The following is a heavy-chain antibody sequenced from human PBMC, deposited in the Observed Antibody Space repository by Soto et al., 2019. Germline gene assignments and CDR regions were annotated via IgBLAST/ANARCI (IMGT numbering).Heavy chain of an antibody. CDR1: GGSVSSGSYY. V-gene: IGHV4-61*01. CDR2: IYYSGST. Sequence: SETLSLTCTVSGGSVSSGSYYWSWIRQPPGKGLEWIGYIYYSGSTNYNPSLKSRVTISVDTSKNQFSLKLSSVTAADTAVYYCARDKRGYYDSSGYYENWFDPWGQGTLVTVSS. CDR3: ARDKRGYYDSSGYYENWFDP. D-gene: IGHD3-22*01. J-gene: IGHJ5*02.